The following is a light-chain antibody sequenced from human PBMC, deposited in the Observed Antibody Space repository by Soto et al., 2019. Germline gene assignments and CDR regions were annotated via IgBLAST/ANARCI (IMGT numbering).Light chain of an antibody. CDR1: QDVSTW. CDR3: QQAIIFPRT. J-gene: IGKJ4*01. Sequence: DIEITQSPSSVSASVGERVTITCRASQDVSTWVVWYQQKSGQAPKLLIYAASYLQSGVPSRFSGSGSGSDFTLTISSLQPEDYATYFCQQAIIFPRTFGGGTKVDI. V-gene: IGKV1-12*01. CDR2: AAS.